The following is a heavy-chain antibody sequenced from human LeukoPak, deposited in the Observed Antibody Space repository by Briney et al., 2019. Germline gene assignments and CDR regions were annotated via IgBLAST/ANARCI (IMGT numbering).Heavy chain of an antibody. D-gene: IGHD3-10*02. CDR3: AKLGITMIGGV. J-gene: IGHJ6*04. CDR2: ISSSGSTI. V-gene: IGHV3-48*03. CDR1: GFTFSSYE. Sequence: GGSLRLSCAASGFTFSSYEMNWVRQAPGKGLEWVSYISSSGSTIYYADSVKGRFTISRDNAKNSLYLQMNSLRAEDTAVYYCAKLGITMIGGVWGKGTTVTISS.